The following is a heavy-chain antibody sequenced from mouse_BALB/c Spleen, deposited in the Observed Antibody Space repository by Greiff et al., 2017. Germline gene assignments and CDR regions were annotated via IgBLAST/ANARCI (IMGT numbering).Heavy chain of an antibody. Sequence: EVKLVESGGGLVKPGGSLKLSCAASGFTFSSYAMSWVRQTPEKRLQWVASIRSGGSTYYPDSVKGRFTISRDNARNILYLQMSSLRSEDTAMYYCARGGPWFAYWGQGTLVTVSA. CDR2: IRSGGST. V-gene: IGHV5-6-5*01. CDR1: GFTFSSYA. J-gene: IGHJ3*01. CDR3: ARGGPWFAY.